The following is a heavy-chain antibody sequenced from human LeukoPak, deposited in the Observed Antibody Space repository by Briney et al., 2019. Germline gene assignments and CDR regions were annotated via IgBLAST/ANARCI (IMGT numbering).Heavy chain of an antibody. CDR3: ARDFAPALGYDYVWGSYRQEGAFDI. CDR2: IYYSGST. D-gene: IGHD3-16*02. Sequence: PETLSLTCTVSGGSISSYYWSWIRQPPGKGLEWIGYIYYSGSTNYNPSLKSRVTISVDTSKNQFSLKLSSVTAADTAVYYCARDFAPALGYDYVWGSYRQEGAFDIWGQGTMVTVSS. V-gene: IGHV4-59*01. CDR1: GGSISSYY. J-gene: IGHJ3*02.